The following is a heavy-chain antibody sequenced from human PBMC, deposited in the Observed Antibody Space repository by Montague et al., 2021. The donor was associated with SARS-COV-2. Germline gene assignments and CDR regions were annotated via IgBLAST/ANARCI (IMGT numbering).Heavy chain of an antibody. CDR2: TYYRSKWYN. Sequence: CAISGDSVSRNSAAWNWIRQSPSRGLEWLGRTYYRSKWYNDYAVSVKSRITINPDTSKNQFSLQLNSVTPEDTAVYYCASGGMVPYSSSWTTLYYYYGMDVWGQGTTVTVSS. D-gene: IGHD6-13*01. V-gene: IGHV6-1*01. J-gene: IGHJ6*02. CDR1: GDSVSRNSAA. CDR3: ASGGMVPYSSSWTTLYYYYGMDV.